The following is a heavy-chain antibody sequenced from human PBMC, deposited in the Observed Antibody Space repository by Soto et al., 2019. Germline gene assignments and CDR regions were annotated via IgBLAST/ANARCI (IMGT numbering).Heavy chain of an antibody. CDR2: IYYSGST. Sequence: SETLSLTCTVSGGSISSSSYYWGWIRQPPGKGLEWIGSIYYSGSTYYNPSLKSRVTISVDTSKNQFSLKLSSVTAADTAVYYCARHWGSSVPEYHQHWGQGTRVAFAS. D-gene: IGHD3-16*01. CDR3: ARHWGSSVPEYHQH. J-gene: IGHJ1*01. V-gene: IGHV4-39*01. CDR1: GGSISSSSYY.